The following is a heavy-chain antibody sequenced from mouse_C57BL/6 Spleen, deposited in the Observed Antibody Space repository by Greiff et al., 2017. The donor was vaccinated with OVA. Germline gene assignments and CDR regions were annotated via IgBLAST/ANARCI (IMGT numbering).Heavy chain of an antibody. J-gene: IGHJ3*01. V-gene: IGHV1-15*01. CDR2: IDPETGGT. CDR3: TRSYYGNQFAY. CDR1: GYTFTDYE. D-gene: IGHD2-10*01. Sequence: VQLQQSGAELVRPGASVTLSCKASGYTFTDYEMHWVKQTPVHGLEWIGAIDPETGGTAYNQKFKGKAILTADKSSSTAYMELRSLTSEDSAVDYCTRSYYGNQFAYWGQGTLVTVSA.